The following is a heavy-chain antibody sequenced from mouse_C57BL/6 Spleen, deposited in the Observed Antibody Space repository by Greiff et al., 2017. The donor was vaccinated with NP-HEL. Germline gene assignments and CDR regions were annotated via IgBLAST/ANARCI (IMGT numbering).Heavy chain of an antibody. D-gene: IGHD2-1*01. CDR3: ARVRDGNPFAY. Sequence: QVQLQQSGAELVKPGASVKLSCKASGYTFTSYWMQWVKQRPGQGLEWIGEIDPSASYTNYNQKFKGKATLTVDTSASTAYMQLSSLKSGDSAVFYCARVRDGNPFAYWGQGTLVTVSA. CDR2: IDPSASYT. J-gene: IGHJ3*01. V-gene: IGHV1-50*01. CDR1: GYTFTSYW.